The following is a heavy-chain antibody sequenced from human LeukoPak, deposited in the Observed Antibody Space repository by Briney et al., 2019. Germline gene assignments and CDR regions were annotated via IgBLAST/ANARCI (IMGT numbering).Heavy chain of an antibody. Sequence: SETLSLTCAVYGGSFSGYYWSWIRQPPGKGLEWIGSIYYSGSTYYNPSLKSRVTISVDTSKNQFSLKLSSVTAAGTAVYYCATGYCTNGVCSNRGFDYWGQGTLVTVSS. V-gene: IGHV4-34*01. D-gene: IGHD2-8*01. CDR1: GGSFSGYY. CDR2: IYYSGST. CDR3: ATGYCTNGVCSNRGFDY. J-gene: IGHJ4*02.